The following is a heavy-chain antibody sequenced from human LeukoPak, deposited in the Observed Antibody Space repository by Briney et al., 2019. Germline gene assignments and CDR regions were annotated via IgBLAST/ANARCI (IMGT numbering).Heavy chain of an antibody. CDR3: ARIYCSGGSCYPPKYYFDY. CDR1: GFTFSDYW. D-gene: IGHD2-15*01. J-gene: IGHJ4*02. V-gene: IGHV3-7*03. Sequence: TGGSLRLSCAASGFTFSDYWMTWVRQAPGKGLEWVANIKQDGSEKYFVDSVKGRFTISRDNAKNSLYLQMNSLRAEDTAVYYCARIYCSGGSCYPPKYYFDYWGQGTLVTVSS. CDR2: IKQDGSEK.